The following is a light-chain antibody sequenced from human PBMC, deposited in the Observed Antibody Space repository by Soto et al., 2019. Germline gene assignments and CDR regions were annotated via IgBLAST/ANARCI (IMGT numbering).Light chain of an antibody. J-gene: IGLJ2*01. CDR2: EVS. CDR3: SSLTCTSTLVV. CDR1: SSDVGDYDF. V-gene: IGLV2-14*01. Sequence: QSALTQPASVSGSPGQSITISCTGSSSDVGDYDFVSWYQKHPGKAPKLIIYEVSDRPSDVSKRFSGSKSGNTASLTISGLRAEDEAHYYCSSLTCTSTLVVFGGGTKVTVL.